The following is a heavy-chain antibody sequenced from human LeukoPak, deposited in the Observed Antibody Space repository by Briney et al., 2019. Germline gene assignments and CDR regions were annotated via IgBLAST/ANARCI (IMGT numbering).Heavy chain of an antibody. J-gene: IGHJ4*02. CDR3: VKDKYPVVVAATLDY. CDR2: ISGSGDRI. D-gene: IGHD2-15*01. CDR1: GFTLSTYA. Sequence: PGGSLRLSCAASGFTLSTYAMSWVRQAPGKGLEWVSGISGSGDRIYYADSVKGRFSISRDNSKNTLYLQMNSLRAEDTAVYYCVKDKYPVVVAATLDYWGQGILVTVSS. V-gene: IGHV3-23*01.